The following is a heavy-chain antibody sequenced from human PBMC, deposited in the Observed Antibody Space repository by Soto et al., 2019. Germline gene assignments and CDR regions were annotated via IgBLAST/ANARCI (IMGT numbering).Heavy chain of an antibody. CDR3: ARGSEMATIMPAY. V-gene: IGHV3-11*06. Sequence: PGGSLRVSCAASGFTFSYYYMSWIRQAPGKGLEWVSYISSSSSYTNYADSVKGRFTISRDNAKNSLYLQMNSLRAEDTAVYYCARGSEMATIMPAYWGQGTLVTV. J-gene: IGHJ4*02. CDR2: ISSSSSYT. D-gene: IGHD5-12*01. CDR1: GFTFSYYY.